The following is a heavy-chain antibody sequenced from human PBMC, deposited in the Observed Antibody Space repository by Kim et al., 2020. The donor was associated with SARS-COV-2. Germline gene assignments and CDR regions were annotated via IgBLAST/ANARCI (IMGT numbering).Heavy chain of an antibody. D-gene: IGHD3-10*01. Sequence: SETLSLTCTVSGGSISSPSYYWGWIRQPPGKGLEWIGSIYYSGSTYYNSSLKSRVTISVDTSKNQFSLKLSSVTAADTRVYYCARHRNFYGSGSYSPYYFDYWGQGTLVTVSS. CDR1: GGSISSPSYY. CDR3: ARHRNFYGSGSYSPYYFDY. V-gene: IGHV4-39*01. J-gene: IGHJ4*02. CDR2: IYYSGST.